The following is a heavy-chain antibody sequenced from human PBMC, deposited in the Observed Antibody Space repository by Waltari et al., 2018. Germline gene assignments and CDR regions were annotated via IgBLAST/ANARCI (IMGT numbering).Heavy chain of an antibody. V-gene: IGHV3-48*04. J-gene: IGHJ4*02. CDR3: AREDYFDSGSFPPFFDV. CDR1: GFPVGSVG. Sequence: EVRLVASGGGLVHPGGSWSLPCPASGFPVGSVGLSWARQDTGRGVEWVSSIGGSSRTIYFADSVKGRFTISRDNAKNSLYLQMSSLRAEDTAVYYCAREDYFDSGSFPPFFDVWGQGTLVTVSS. CDR2: IGGSSRTI. D-gene: IGHD3-10*01.